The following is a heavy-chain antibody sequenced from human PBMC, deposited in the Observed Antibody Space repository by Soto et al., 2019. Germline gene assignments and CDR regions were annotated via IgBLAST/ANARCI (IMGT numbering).Heavy chain of an antibody. CDR3: AREGRYGDYGDY. CDR1: GYTFTSYT. D-gene: IGHD4-17*01. V-gene: IGHV1-3*01. CDR2: INAGNGDT. J-gene: IGHJ4*02. Sequence: QVQLVQSGAEVKKPGASVKLSCKASGYTFTSYTIHWVRQAPGQRLEWMGWINAGNGDTKYSQKFQGSVAITRDTSASTAYMELRSLRSEDTAVYYCAREGRYGDYGDYWGQGTLVTVSS.